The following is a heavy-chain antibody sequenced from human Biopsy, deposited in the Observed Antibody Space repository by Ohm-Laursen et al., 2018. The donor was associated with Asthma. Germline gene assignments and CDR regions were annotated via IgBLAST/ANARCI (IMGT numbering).Heavy chain of an antibody. J-gene: IGHJ4*02. Sequence: SLRLSCTASGLTFGDYCMSWVRQVPGQGLEGVSYISSSSSTIYYADSVKGRFTISRDNAKNSLYLQMNSLRDEDTAVYYCARPRWGPYGYWGQGTLVTVSS. D-gene: IGHD4-17*01. V-gene: IGHV3-48*02. CDR2: ISSSSSTI. CDR3: ARPRWGPYGY. CDR1: GLTFGDYC.